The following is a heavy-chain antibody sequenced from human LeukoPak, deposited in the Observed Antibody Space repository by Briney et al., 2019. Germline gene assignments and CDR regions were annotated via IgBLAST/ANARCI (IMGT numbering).Heavy chain of an antibody. CDR3: ARGNCSSTSCSDYYYMDV. D-gene: IGHD2-2*01. Sequence: GGSLGLSCAASGFTFSSYSMNWVRQAPGKGLEWVSSISSSSSYIYYADSVKGRFTISRDNAKNSLYLQMNSLRAEDTAVYYCARGNCSSTSCSDYYYMDVWGKGTTVTVSS. CDR1: GFTFSSYS. J-gene: IGHJ6*03. V-gene: IGHV3-21*01. CDR2: ISSSSSYI.